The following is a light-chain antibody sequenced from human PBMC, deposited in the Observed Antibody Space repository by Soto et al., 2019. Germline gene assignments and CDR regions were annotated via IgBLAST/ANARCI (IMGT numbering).Light chain of an antibody. J-gene: IGLJ1*01. V-gene: IGLV2-14*01. Sequence: QSVLTQPASVSGSPGQSITSCCTGTSSDVGGYNYVSWYQQHPGKAPKLMIYDVSNRPSGVSNRFSGSKSGNTASLTISGLQAEDEADYYCSSYTSSSLYVFGTGTKVTVL. CDR1: SSDVGGYNY. CDR2: DVS. CDR3: SSYTSSSLYV.